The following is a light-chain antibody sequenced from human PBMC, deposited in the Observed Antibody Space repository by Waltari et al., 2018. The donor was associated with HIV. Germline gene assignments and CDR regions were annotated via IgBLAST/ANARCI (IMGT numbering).Light chain of an antibody. CDR3: QAWDSSTAVV. Sequence: SYELTQPPPVSVSPGQTASITRSGDNLGDKYACWYNPKPDQSPVRVIYQDSNRPSGIPERFSGSSSGNTATLTISGTQAMDEADYYCQAWDSSTAVVFGGGTKLTVL. V-gene: IGLV3-1*01. CDR2: QDS. J-gene: IGLJ2*01. CDR1: NLGDKY.